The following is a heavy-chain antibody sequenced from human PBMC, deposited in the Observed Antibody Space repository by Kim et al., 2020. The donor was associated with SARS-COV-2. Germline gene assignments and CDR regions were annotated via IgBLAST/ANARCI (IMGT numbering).Heavy chain of an antibody. J-gene: IGHJ4*02. CDR1: GGTFSSYA. CDR2: IIPIFGTA. Sequence: SVKVSCKASGGTFSSYAISWVRQAPGQGLEWMGGIIPIFGTANYAQKFQGRVTITADESTSTAYMELSSLRSEDTAVYYCARDAGWSWALYYFDYWGQGTLVTVSS. CDR3: ARDAGWSWALYYFDY. D-gene: IGHD1-26*01. V-gene: IGHV1-69*13.